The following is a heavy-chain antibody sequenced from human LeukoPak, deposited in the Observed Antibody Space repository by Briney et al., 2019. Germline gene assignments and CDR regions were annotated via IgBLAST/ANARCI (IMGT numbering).Heavy chain of an antibody. D-gene: IGHD3-16*02. Sequence: SETLSLTCTVSGGSISSSSYYWGWIRQPPGKGLEWIGSIYYSGSTYYNPSLKSRVTISVDTSKNQFSLKLSSVTAADTAVYYCASRPRGLRLGELPLYWGQGTLVTVSS. CDR3: ASRPRGLRLGELPLY. CDR2: IYYSGST. J-gene: IGHJ4*02. V-gene: IGHV4-39*01. CDR1: GGSISSSSYY.